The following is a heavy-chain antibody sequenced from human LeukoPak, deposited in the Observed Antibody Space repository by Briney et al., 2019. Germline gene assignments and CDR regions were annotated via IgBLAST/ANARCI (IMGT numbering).Heavy chain of an antibody. CDR2: TYYRSKWYN. D-gene: IGHD6-13*01. J-gene: IGHJ4*02. CDR3: ARARRHLAAAGTKQSFDY. V-gene: IGHV6-1*01. CDR1: GDSVSSNSAA. Sequence: SQTLSLTFAISGDSVSSNSAAWNWIRQSPSRGLEWLGSTYYRSKWYNDYAVAVKSRITINPDTSKNPFSLQLNSVTPEDTAVYYCARARRHLAAAGTKQSFDYWGQGTLVTVSS.